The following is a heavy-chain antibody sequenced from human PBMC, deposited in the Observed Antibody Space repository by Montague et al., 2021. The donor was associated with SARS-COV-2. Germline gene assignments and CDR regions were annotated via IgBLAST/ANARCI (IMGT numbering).Heavy chain of an antibody. CDR2: ISYDGSNK. CDR1: GFTFSSYG. D-gene: IGHD1-1*01. Sequence: SLRLSCAASGFTFSSYGMHWVRQAPGKGLKWVAVISYDGSNKYYADSVKGRFTISRDNSKNTLYLQMNSLRAEDTAVYYCARDPGETRGYYYGMDVWGQGTTVTVSS. V-gene: IGHV3-33*05. CDR3: ARDPGETRGYYYGMDV. J-gene: IGHJ6*02.